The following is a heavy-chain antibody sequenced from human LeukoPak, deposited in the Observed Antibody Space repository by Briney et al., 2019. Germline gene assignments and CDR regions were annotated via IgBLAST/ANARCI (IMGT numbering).Heavy chain of an antibody. V-gene: IGHV1-18*04. CDR3: ARDSWILTGYSVDY. J-gene: IGHJ4*02. CDR1: GYTFTSYG. CDR2: TSAYNGNT. Sequence: ASVKVSCKASGYTFTSYGISWVRQAPGQGLGWMGWTSAYNGNTNYAQKLQGRVTMTTDTPTSTAYMELRSLRSDDTAVYYCARDSWILTGYSVDYWGQGTLVTVSS. D-gene: IGHD3-9*01.